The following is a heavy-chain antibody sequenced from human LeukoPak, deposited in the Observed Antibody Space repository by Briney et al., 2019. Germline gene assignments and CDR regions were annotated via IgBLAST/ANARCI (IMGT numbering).Heavy chain of an antibody. CDR3: ARDDLEY. CDR2: IKQDGSEK. V-gene: IGHV3-7*04. Sequence: GGSLRLSCAASGFTFSSYGMHWVRQAPGKGLEWVANIKQDGSEKYYVDSVKGRFTISRDNAKNSLYLQMNSLRAKDTAVYYCARDDLEYWGQGTLVTVSS. J-gene: IGHJ4*02. CDR1: GFTFSSYG.